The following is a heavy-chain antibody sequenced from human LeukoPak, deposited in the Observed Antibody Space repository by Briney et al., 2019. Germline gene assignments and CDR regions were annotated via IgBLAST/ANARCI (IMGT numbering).Heavy chain of an antibody. CDR1: GFTFSSYA. J-gene: IGHJ4*02. D-gene: IGHD6-19*01. CDR3: AREFSGWYLYTDY. CDR2: ISSSSSTI. V-gene: IGHV3-48*02. Sequence: GGSLRLSCAASGFTFSSYAMNWVRQAPGKGLEWVSYISSSSSTIYYADSVKGRFTISRDNAKNSLYLQMNSLRDEDTAVYYCAREFSGWYLYTDYWGQGTLVTVSS.